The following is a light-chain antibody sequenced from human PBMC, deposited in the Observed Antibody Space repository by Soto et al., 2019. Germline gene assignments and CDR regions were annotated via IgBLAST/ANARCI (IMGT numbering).Light chain of an antibody. V-gene: IGKV3-20*01. CDR3: QQYGSSPRT. CDR1: ETISSHY. J-gene: IGKJ1*01. Sequence: EIVLMQSPDTLSLSPGKRATLSCRASETISSHYIAWYQQKPGQAPRLLIFGASTRATGIPDRFSGSWSGTDFTLTISRLEPEDFAVYYCQQYGSSPRTFGQGTKVDIK. CDR2: GAS.